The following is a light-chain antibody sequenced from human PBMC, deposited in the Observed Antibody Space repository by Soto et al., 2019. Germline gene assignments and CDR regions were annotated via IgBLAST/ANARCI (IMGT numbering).Light chain of an antibody. Sequence: QSVLTQPPSASGTPGQRVTISCSGTSSNIGSNTVNWYQQLPGTAPKLLIYNNNQRPSGVPDRFSGSKSATSASLAISGVQSEDDGDEYCAAGDDSLNGLVFGTGTKVTVL. CDR3: AAGDDSLNGLV. CDR1: SSNIGSNT. V-gene: IGLV1-44*01. CDR2: NNN. J-gene: IGLJ1*01.